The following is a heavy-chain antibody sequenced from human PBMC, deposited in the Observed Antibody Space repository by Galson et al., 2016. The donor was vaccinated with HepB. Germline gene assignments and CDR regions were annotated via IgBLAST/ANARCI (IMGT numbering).Heavy chain of an antibody. CDR2: ICYDGSRK. CDR3: VGEATDSDEFMGWFDP. V-gene: IGHV3-33*01. Sequence: SLRLSCAASGFNFGNYGMHWVRQAPGKGLEWVAVICYDGSRKYHGDSAKGRFTISRDNSKNTLYLDMTNLGVADTAVYYCVGEATDSDEFMGWFDPWGQGILVTVSS. CDR1: GFNFGNYG. J-gene: IGHJ5*02. D-gene: IGHD3-22*01.